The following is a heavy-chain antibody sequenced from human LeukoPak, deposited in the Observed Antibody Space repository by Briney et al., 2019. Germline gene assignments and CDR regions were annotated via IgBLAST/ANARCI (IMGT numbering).Heavy chain of an antibody. V-gene: IGHV1-58*02. Sequence: GTSVKVSCKASGFTFTSSAMQWVRRARGQRLEWIGWIVVGSGNTNYAQKFQERVTITRDMSTSTAYMELSSLRSEDTAVYYCAAAPYYYDSSGYYPFDYWGQGTLVTVSS. D-gene: IGHD3-22*01. CDR3: AAAPYYYDSSGYYPFDY. CDR2: IVVGSGNT. J-gene: IGHJ4*02. CDR1: GFTFTSSA.